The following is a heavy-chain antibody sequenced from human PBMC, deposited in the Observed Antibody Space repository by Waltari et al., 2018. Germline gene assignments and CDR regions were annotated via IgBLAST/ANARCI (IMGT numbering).Heavy chain of an antibody. V-gene: IGHV1-2*02. CDR1: GYIFTNYY. J-gene: IGHJ4*02. D-gene: IGHD6-6*01. CDR3: ARDRTTMAARPGDY. Sequence: QVLLVQSGAEVKKPGASVKVSCKASGYIFTNYYLHWVRQAPGQGPEWMGWVNPDTGNANYAPNFRGRVTMTWDTTINTAFMDLSGLKSADTAVYYCARDRTTMAARPGDYWGQGTLVTVSP. CDR2: VNPDTGNA.